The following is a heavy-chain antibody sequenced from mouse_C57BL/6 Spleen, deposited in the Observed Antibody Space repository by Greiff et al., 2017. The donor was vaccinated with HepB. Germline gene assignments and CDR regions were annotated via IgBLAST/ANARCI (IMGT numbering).Heavy chain of an antibody. CDR1: GYSFTGYY. V-gene: IGHV1-42*01. D-gene: IGHD4-1*02. CDR3: ARSTGTIDY. CDR2: INPSTGGT. J-gene: IGHJ2*01. Sequence: VHVKQSGPELVKPGASVKISCKASGYSFTGYYMNWVKQSPEKSLEWIGEINPSTGGTTYNQKFKAKATLTVDKSSSTAYMQLKSLTSEDSAVYYCARSTGTIDYWGQGTTLTVSS.